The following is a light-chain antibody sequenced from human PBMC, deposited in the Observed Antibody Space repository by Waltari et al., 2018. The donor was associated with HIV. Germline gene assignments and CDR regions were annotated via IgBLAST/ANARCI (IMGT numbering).Light chain of an antibody. CDR1: RDISSY. V-gene: IGKV1-39*01. CDR3: QKSYGTPRK. Sequence: IHVPHSPSSLSASVGARVTLTCRASRDISSYLNWYQQKPGKAPKHPIYAASSLQSGVPKRFNGSGSGTDFTLTISSLQPEDFATYDCQKSYGTPRKFGQGTKVEMK. CDR2: AAS. J-gene: IGKJ1*01.